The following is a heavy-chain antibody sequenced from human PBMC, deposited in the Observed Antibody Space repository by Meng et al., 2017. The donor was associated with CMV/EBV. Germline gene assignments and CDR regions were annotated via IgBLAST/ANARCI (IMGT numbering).Heavy chain of an antibody. V-gene: IGHV1-2*02. J-gene: IGHJ5*02. CDR2: INPNSGDT. Sequence: HVPLLPAGAQHKQRGAPVKVSCKPSGDTFIDYYMHWVRQAPGQGLEWMGCINPNSGDTNYAQKFQGRVTMTRDTSISTAYMELSRLRSDDTAVYYCTRDAHLTTVTPNWFDPWGQGTLVTVSS. CDR3: TRDAHLTTVTPNWFDP. D-gene: IGHD4-17*01. CDR1: GDTFIDYY.